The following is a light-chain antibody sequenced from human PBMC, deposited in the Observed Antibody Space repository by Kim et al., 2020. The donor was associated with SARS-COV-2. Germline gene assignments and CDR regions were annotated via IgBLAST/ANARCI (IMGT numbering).Light chain of an antibody. CDR3: QTWGTGIVA. Sequence: QLVLTQSPSASASLGASVRLTCTLSSSHSAYAIAWHQQQPEKGPRYLMKLNDDGSHTRGDGIPDRFSGSSSGAERYLTISSLQSEDEAEYYCQTWGTGIVAFGGGTQLTVL. CDR2: LNDDGSH. J-gene: IGLJ2*01. V-gene: IGLV4-69*01. CDR1: SSHSAYA.